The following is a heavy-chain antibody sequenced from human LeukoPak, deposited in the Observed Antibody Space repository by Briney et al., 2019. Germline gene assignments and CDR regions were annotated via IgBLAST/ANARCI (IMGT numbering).Heavy chain of an antibody. CDR2: IHYSGST. CDR3: ARIHSGYEPDFDY. CDR1: GGSISSYY. Sequence: SETLSLTCTVSGGSISSYYWSWIRQPPGKGLEWIGYIHYSGSTNYNPPLKSRVTISVDTSKNQFSLKLSSVTAADTAVYYCARIHSGYEPDFDYWGQGTLVTVSS. D-gene: IGHD5-12*01. V-gene: IGHV4-59*01. J-gene: IGHJ4*02.